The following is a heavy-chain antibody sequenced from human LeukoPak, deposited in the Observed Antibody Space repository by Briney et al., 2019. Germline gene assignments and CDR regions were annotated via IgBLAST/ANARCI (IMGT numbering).Heavy chain of an antibody. Sequence: VWALRLSCAASGFSFCSYSMNGVRDAPGKGLDWDSFICSGSSFKYYADSVKGRFTSSNDNAKHSLSLQMSSLIAEDPVVYSCASEYQHPLASWGQGELVTASS. J-gene: IGHJ4*02. CDR3: ASEYQHPLAS. V-gene: IGHV3-21*01. D-gene: IGHD2-2*01. CDR2: ICSGSSFK. CDR1: GFSFCSYS.